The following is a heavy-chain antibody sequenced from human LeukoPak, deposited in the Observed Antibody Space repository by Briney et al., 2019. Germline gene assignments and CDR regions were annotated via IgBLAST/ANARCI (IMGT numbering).Heavy chain of an antibody. CDR2: INHSGST. D-gene: IGHD2-15*01. J-gene: IGHJ4*02. V-gene: IGHV4-34*01. Sequence: SETLSLTCAVYGGSFSGYYWSWIRQPPGKGLEWIGEINHSGSTNYIPSLKSRVTISVDTSKNQFSMKLSSVTAADTAVYYCARGNFGSCYSDWGQGTLVTVSS. CDR1: GGSFSGYY. CDR3: ARGNFGSCYSD.